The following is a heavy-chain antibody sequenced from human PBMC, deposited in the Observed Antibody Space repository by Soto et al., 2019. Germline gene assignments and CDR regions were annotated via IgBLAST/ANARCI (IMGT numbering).Heavy chain of an antibody. Sequence: QVQLVESGGGVVQPGRSLRLSCAASGFTFSSYGMHWVRQAPGKGLEWVAVISYDGSNKYYADSVKGRFTISRDNSKNTLYLQMNSLRAEDTAVYYCAKEKQLVLDYWGQGTLVTVSS. CDR2: ISYDGSNK. D-gene: IGHD6-6*01. V-gene: IGHV3-30*18. J-gene: IGHJ4*02. CDR1: GFTFSSYG. CDR3: AKEKQLVLDY.